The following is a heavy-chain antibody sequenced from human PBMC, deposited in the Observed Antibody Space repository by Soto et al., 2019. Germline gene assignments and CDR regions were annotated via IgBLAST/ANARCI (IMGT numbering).Heavy chain of an antibody. D-gene: IGHD3-3*01. CDR3: TTDSGFLEWLLPYYYYYYGMDV. CDR2: IKSKTDGGTT. J-gene: IGHJ6*02. V-gene: IGHV3-15*07. CDR1: GFTFSNAW. Sequence: GGSLRLSCAASGFTFSNAWMNWVRQAPGKGLEWVGRIKSKTDGGTTDYAAPVKGGFTISRDDSKNTLYLQMNSLKTEDTAVYYCTTDSGFLEWLLPYYYYYYGMDVWGQGTTVTVSS.